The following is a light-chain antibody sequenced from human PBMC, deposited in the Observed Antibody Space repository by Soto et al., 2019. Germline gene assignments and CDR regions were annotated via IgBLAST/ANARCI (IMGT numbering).Light chain of an antibody. V-gene: IGKV1-33*01. J-gene: IGKJ3*01. CDR3: QQYDSLPFT. Sequence: IQMTQSPSSLSASVGDSVAITCRASQDISNFLNWYQQTPGKAPKLLTYDASDLETVVPSRFSGTGSGTDFTFTISNVQPEDTATYYCQQYDSLPFTFGPGTKVDIK. CDR2: DAS. CDR1: QDISNF.